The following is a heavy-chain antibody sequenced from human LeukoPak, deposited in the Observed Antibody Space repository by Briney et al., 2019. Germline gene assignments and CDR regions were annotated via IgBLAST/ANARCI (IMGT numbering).Heavy chain of an antibody. CDR1: GGSISSYY. J-gene: IGHJ4*02. D-gene: IGHD3-10*01. V-gene: IGHV4-59*12. CDR3: ARDRRSEGGVRASFDY. Sequence: NSSETLSLTCTVSGGSISSYYWSWIRQPPGKGLEWIGEIYHSGSTNYNPSLKSRVTISVDKSKNQFSLKLSSVAAADTAVYYCARDRRSEGGVRASFDYWGQGTLVTVSS. CDR2: IYHSGST.